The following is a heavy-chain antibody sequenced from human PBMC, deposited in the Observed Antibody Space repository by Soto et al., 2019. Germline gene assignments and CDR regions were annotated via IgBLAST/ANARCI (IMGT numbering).Heavy chain of an antibody. D-gene: IGHD3-10*01. Sequence: PXXTLSLPGTVSGGSLSSGYYYWNWIRQPPGKGLEWIGFISYRGSPYYKPYLKSRVIMSVDTSQNKFSLTLGSVNAAEPAVYYCAREGYYYGSGRQTFDYWGQGTLVTVS. V-gene: IGHV4-30-4*02. J-gene: IGHJ4*02. CDR3: AREGYYYGSGRQTFDY. CDR1: GGSLSSGYYY. CDR2: ISYRGSP.